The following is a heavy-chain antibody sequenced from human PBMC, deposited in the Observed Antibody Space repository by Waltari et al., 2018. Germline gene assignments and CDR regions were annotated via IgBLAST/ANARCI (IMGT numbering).Heavy chain of an antibody. J-gene: IGHJ6*02. CDR2: IYYSGST. CDR3: ARETAAGTNYGMDV. V-gene: IGHV4-59*01. D-gene: IGHD6-13*01. Sequence: QVQLQESGPGLVKPSETLSLTCTVSGGSISSYYWSWIRQPPGKGLEWIGYIYYSGSTTYNPSLKSRVTISVDTSKNQFSLKLSSVTAADTAVYYCARETAAGTNYGMDVWGQGTTVTVSS. CDR1: GGSISSYY.